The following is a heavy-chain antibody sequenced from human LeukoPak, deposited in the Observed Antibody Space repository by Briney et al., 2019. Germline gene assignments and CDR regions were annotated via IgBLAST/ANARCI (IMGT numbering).Heavy chain of an antibody. CDR1: GFTFDDYA. CDR2: ISGDGGST. J-gene: IGHJ3*02. V-gene: IGHV3-43*02. D-gene: IGHD6-13*01. CDR3: ANLAAAEEGDAFDI. Sequence: GGSLRLSCAASGFTFDDYAMHWVRQAPGKGLEWVSLISGDGGSTYYADSVKGRFTISRDNSKNSLYLQMNSLRTEDTALYYCANLAAAEEGDAFDIWGQGTMVTVSS.